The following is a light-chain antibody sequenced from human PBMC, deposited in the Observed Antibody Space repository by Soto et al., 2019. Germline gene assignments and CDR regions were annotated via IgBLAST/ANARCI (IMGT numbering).Light chain of an antibody. CDR3: VQCIPWPFT. J-gene: IGKJ2*01. Sequence: DVVMTQSPLSLPVTLGQPASISCRSSQSLVSSDGHTYLIWLQQRPGQSPRRLIYTVSNRDSGVPDRFSGSGSGTDFTLKISRVEAEDVGVYYCVQCIPWPFTFGQGTRLEIK. V-gene: IGKV2-30*01. CDR1: QSLVSSDGHTY. CDR2: TVS.